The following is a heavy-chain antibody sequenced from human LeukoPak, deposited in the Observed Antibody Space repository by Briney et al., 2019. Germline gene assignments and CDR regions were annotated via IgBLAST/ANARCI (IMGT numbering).Heavy chain of an antibody. V-gene: IGHV3-48*03. D-gene: IGHD3-10*02. CDR3: AELGITMIGGV. CDR1: GFTFSSYE. CDR2: ISSSGSTI. J-gene: IGHJ6*04. Sequence: GGSLRLSCAASGFTFSSYEMNWVRQAPGKGLEWVSYISSSGSTIYYADSVKGRFTISRDNAKSSLYLQMNSLRADDTAVYYCAELGITMIGGVWGKGTTVTISS.